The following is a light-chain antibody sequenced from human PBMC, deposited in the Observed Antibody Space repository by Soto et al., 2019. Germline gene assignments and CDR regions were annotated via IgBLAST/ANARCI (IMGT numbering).Light chain of an antibody. CDR2: SND. J-gene: IGLJ2*01. CDR3: AAWDDNLNGPV. V-gene: IGLV1-44*01. CDR1: TSNIESNT. Sequence: QAVVTQPPSASGTPGQRVTISCSGSTSNIESNTVNWYQQLPRTALKLLIYSNDQRPSGVPDRFSGSKSGTSASLAISGLQSEDEADYYCAAWDDNLNGPVFGGGTKLTVL.